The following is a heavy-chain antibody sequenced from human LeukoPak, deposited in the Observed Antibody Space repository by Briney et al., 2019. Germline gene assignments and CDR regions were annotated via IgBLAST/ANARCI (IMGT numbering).Heavy chain of an antibody. D-gene: IGHD6-6*01. CDR3: ARDSTSPFDY. V-gene: IGHV3-48*03. Sequence: GGSLRLSCAASGCTFSSYEMNWVRQAPAKGLEWVSYISSSGSTIYYADSVKGRFTISRDNAKNSLYLQMNSLRGEDTAVYYCARDSTSPFDYWGQGTLVTVSS. CDR1: GCTFSSYE. CDR2: ISSSGSTI. J-gene: IGHJ4*02.